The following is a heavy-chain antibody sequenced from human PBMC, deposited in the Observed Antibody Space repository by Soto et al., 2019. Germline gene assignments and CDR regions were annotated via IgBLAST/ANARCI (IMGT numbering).Heavy chain of an antibody. D-gene: IGHD4-17*01. CDR1: GFTFSSYG. J-gene: IGHJ6*02. CDR3: AKVVDYGDSYYYYGMDV. Sequence: QVLLVESGGGVVQPGRSLRLSCAASGFTFSSYGMHWVHQAPGKGLEWVAVISYDGSNKYYADSVKGRFTISRDNSKNTLYLQMNSLRAEDTAVYYCAKVVDYGDSYYYYGMDVWGQGTTVTVSS. CDR2: ISYDGSNK. V-gene: IGHV3-30*18.